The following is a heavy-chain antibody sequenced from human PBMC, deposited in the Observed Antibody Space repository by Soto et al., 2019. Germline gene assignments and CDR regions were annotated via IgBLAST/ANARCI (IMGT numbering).Heavy chain of an antibody. Sequence: GASVKVSCKASGYTFTGYYIHWVRQAPGLGLEWVGWINPNSGVTNYAQNFQGRVTMTRDASISTAYMELNRLRSDDTAVYYCARILVPSTIGWFGPWGQGTLGTVSS. D-gene: IGHD2-2*02. CDR2: INPNSGVT. J-gene: IGHJ5*02. CDR1: GYTFTGYY. CDR3: ARILVPSTIGWFGP. V-gene: IGHV1-2*02.